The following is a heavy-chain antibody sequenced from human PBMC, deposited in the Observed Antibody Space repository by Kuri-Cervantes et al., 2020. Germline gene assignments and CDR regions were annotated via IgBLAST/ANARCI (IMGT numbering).Heavy chain of an antibody. J-gene: IGHJ6*02. CDR3: ARVGPSWGFGELLSYGMDV. D-gene: IGHD3-10*01. Sequence: GGSLRLSCAASGFTFSSSWMHWVCQAPEKGLEWVAVISYDGSNKYYADSVKGRFTISRDNSKNTLYLQMNSLRAEDTAVYYCARVGPSWGFGELLSYGMDVWGQGTTVTVSS. CDR2: ISYDGSNK. CDR1: GFTFSSSW. V-gene: IGHV3-30-3*01.